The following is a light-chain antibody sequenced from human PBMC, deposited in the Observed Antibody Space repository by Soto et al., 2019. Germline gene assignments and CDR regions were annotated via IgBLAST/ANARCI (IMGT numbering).Light chain of an antibody. J-gene: IGLJ1*01. CDR3: SSYTTSNTRQIV. CDR1: SSDVGGYNY. V-gene: IGLV2-14*01. CDR2: DVS. Sequence: ALAQPASVSGSPGQSITISCTGTSSDVGGYNYVSWYQQHPGKAPKFMIYDVSNRPSGVSNRFSGSKSGNTASLTISGLQAEDEADYYCSSYTTSNTRQIVFGTGTKVTVL.